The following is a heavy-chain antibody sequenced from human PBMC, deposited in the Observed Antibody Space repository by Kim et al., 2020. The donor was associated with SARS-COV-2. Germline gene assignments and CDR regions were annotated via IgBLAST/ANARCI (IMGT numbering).Heavy chain of an antibody. CDR2: IIPILGIT. V-gene: IGHV1-69*04. D-gene: IGHD2-2*01. J-gene: IGHJ6*04. CDR1: GGTFSSYA. CDR3: ARVGTLPINWDIVVVPAAIPGHMDV. Sequence: SVKVSCKASGGTFSSYAISWVRQAPGQGLEWMGRIIPILGITNYAQKFQGRVTITADKSTSTAYMELSSLRSEDTAVYYCARVGTLPINWDIVVVPAAIPGHMDVWGKGTTVTVSS.